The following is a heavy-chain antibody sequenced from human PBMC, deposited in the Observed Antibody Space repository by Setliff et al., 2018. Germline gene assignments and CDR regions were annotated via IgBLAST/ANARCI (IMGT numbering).Heavy chain of an antibody. CDR3: ARIMGIVGDNWFDP. D-gene: IGHD1-26*01. CDR1: GYTFTGYY. V-gene: IGHV1-2*06. CDR2: INPNSGGT. Sequence: GASVKVSCRASGYTFTGYYMHWVRQAPGQGLEWMGRINPNSGGTNYAQKFRGRVTMTRDTSISTAYMELSSLRSDDTAVYYCARIMGIVGDNWFDPWGQGTLVTVSS. J-gene: IGHJ5*02.